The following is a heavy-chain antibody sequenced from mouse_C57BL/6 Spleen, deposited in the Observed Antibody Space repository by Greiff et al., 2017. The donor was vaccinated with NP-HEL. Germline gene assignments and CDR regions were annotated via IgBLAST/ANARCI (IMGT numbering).Heavy chain of an antibody. Sequence: VQLQQPGAELVMPGASVKLSCKASGYTFTSYWMHWVKQRPGQGLEWIGEIDPSDSYPNYNQKFKGKSTLTVDKSSSTAYMQLSSLTSEDSAVYYCARSGDGYPYYWYFDVWGTGTTVTVSS. CDR1: GYTFTSYW. CDR2: IDPSDSYP. CDR3: ARSGDGYPYYWYFDV. V-gene: IGHV1-69*01. J-gene: IGHJ1*03. D-gene: IGHD2-3*01.